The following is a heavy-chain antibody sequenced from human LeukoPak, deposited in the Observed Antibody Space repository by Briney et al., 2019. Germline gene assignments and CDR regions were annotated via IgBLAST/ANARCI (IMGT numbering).Heavy chain of an antibody. V-gene: IGHV3-7*04. CDR3: ARGGLHSLDY. CDR2: IKQDGSEK. J-gene: IGHJ4*02. Sequence: PGGSLRLSCASPGFSFIMSWMTWVRQAPGKGLEWVANIKQDGSEKYYGDSVKGRFTISRDNAKYSQYLQMDSLRAEDTAVYYCARGGLHSLDYWGQGALVTVSS. D-gene: IGHD5/OR15-5a*01. CDR1: GFSFIMSW.